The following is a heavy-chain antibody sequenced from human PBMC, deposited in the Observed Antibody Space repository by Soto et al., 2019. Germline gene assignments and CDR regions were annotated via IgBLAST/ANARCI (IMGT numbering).Heavy chain of an antibody. CDR1: GGTFSSYA. Sequence: SVKVSCKASGGTFSSYAISWVRQAPGQGLEWMGGIIPIFGTANYAQKFQGRVTITADESTSTAYMELSSLRSEDTAVYYCARGAIIGTTLYYYYYYGMDVWGQGTTVTVSS. CDR3: ARGAIIGTTLYYYYYYGMDV. CDR2: IIPIFGTA. V-gene: IGHV1-69*13. J-gene: IGHJ6*02. D-gene: IGHD1-7*01.